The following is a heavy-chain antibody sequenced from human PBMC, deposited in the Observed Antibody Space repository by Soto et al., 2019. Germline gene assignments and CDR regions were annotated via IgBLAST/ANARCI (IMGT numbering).Heavy chain of an antibody. CDR3: ARGHSTDCSNGVCSFFYNHEMDV. CDR2: INPKSGGT. V-gene: IGHV1-2*04. CDR1: GSICTNYH. D-gene: IGHD2-8*01. Sequence: ASVMVCLYAPGSICTNYHVRLVRQAPGKGLESLGRINPKSGGTSTAQKFQGWVTMTRDRSISTVYMELTRLRSDDTAVYFCARGHSTDCSNGVCSFFYNHEMDVWGQGTTVNGSS. J-gene: IGHJ6*02.